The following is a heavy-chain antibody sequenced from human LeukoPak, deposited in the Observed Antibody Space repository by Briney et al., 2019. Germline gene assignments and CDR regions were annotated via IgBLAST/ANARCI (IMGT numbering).Heavy chain of an antibody. V-gene: IGHV1-3*01. CDR2: INAGNGNT. Sequence: ASVKVSCKASGYTFASYAMHWVCQAPGQRLEWMGWINAGNGNTKYSQKFQGRVTITGDTSASTAYMELSSLRSEDTAVYYCARDNGSGSYEDDAFDIWGQGTMVTVSS. CDR1: GYTFASYA. D-gene: IGHD3-10*01. CDR3: ARDNGSGSYEDDAFDI. J-gene: IGHJ3*02.